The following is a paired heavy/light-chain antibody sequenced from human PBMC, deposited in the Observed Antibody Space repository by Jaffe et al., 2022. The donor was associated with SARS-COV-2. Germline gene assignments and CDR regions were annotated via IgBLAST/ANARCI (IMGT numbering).Heavy chain of an antibody. Sequence: EVQLVESGGVVVQPGGSLRLSCAASGFTFDDYTMHWVRQAPGKGLEWVSLISWDGGSTYYADSVKGRFTISRDNSKNSLYLQMNSLRTEDTALYYCAKDATYIVGAKGGHFDYWGQGTLVTVSS. CDR2: ISWDGGST. J-gene: IGHJ4*02. CDR1: GFTFDDYT. D-gene: IGHD1-26*01. V-gene: IGHV3-43*01. CDR3: AKDATYIVGAKGGHFDY.
Light chain of an antibody. CDR1: SSNIGSNT. CDR3: AAWDDSLNAYWV. CDR2: SNN. J-gene: IGLJ3*02. V-gene: IGLV1-44*01. Sequence: QSVLTQPPSASGTPGQRVTISCSGSSSNIGSNTVNWYQQLPGTAPKLLIYSNNQRPSGVPDRFSGSKSGTSASLAISGLQSEDEADYYCAAWDDSLNAYWVFGGGTKLTVL.